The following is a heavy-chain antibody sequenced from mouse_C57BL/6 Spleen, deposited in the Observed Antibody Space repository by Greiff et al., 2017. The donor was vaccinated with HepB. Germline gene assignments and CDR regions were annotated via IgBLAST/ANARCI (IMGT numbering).Heavy chain of an antibody. V-gene: IGHV1-53*01. D-gene: IGHD1-1*01. CDR1: GYTFTSYW. J-gene: IGHJ4*01. Sequence: VHVKQPGTELVKPGASVKLSCKASGYTFTSYWMHWVKQRPGQGLEWIGNINPSNGGTNYNEKFKSKATLTVDKSSSTAYMQLSSLTSEDSAVYYCARGENYYGRRDYYAMDYWGQGTSVTVSS. CDR3: ARGENYYGRRDYYAMDY. CDR2: INPSNGGT.